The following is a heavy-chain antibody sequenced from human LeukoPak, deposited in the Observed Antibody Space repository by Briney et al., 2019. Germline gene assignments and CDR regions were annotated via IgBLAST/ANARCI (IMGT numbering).Heavy chain of an antibody. CDR2: ISYDGSNK. V-gene: IGHV3-30*04. J-gene: IGHJ4*02. CDR1: GFTFSTFA. Sequence: GGSLRLSCAASGFTFSTFAMIWVRQPPGKGLEWVAVISYDGSNKYYADSVKGRFTISRDHSKNTLYPQMNSLRAEDTAVYYCARDDQLWLFDYWGQGTLVTVSS. D-gene: IGHD1-1*01. CDR3: ARDDQLWLFDY.